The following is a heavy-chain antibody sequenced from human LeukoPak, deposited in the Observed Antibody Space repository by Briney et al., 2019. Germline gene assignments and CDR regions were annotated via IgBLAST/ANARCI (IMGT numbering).Heavy chain of an antibody. V-gene: IGHV1-18*01. CDR3: AREWGYSGYGDDDY. CDR1: GYTFTSYG. J-gene: IGHJ4*02. CDR2: ISADNGNT. D-gene: IGHD5-12*01. Sequence: ATEKLSCKASGYTFTSYGISWTTHDPGQGLEGMRWISADNGNTNYAHKFKGRVTMTRDTSISTAYMELSRLRSDDTDVYYCAREWGYSGYGDDDYWGQGTLVTVYS.